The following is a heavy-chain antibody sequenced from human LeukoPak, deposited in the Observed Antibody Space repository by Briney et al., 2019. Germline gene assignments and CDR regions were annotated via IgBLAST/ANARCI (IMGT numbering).Heavy chain of an antibody. J-gene: IGHJ4*02. Sequence: PSENLSLTCTVSGGSISSYYWTWIRQPAGKGLEWIGRIYTSGSTNYNPSLKSRLTMSLDTSKNQFSLKLSSVTAADTAVYYCARDKAGTYFDYWGQGTLVTVSS. CDR2: IYTSGST. V-gene: IGHV4-4*07. CDR3: ARDKAGTYFDY. CDR1: GGSISSYY. D-gene: IGHD6-19*01.